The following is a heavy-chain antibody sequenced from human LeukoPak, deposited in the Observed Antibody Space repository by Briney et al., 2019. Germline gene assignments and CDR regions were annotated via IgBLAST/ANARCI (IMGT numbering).Heavy chain of an antibody. J-gene: IGHJ4*02. CDR3: VWNSEHYFDF. Sequence: GGSLRLSCAASGFTFTNAWMSWVRQAPGKGLEWVGRIKNKGEGETTDYAAPVKGRFTILRDDSENTLFLQMHSLETEDTALYYCVWNSEHYFDFWGQGSPVTVSS. D-gene: IGHD1-7*01. V-gene: IGHV3-15*01. CDR1: GFTFTNAW. CDR2: IKNKGEGETT.